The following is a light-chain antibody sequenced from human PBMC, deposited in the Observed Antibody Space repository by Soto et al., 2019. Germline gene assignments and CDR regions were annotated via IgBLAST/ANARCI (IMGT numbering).Light chain of an antibody. Sequence: ESVFTESPSTLSLSPGERATLSFRASQSVSSSLAWYQQKPGQAPRLLIYDASNRATGIPARFSGSGSGTDFTLTISSLEPEDFAVYYCQQCGTSVTFGPGTNVDIK. CDR2: DAS. CDR1: QSVSSS. J-gene: IGKJ3*01. V-gene: IGKV3-11*01. CDR3: QQCGTSVT.